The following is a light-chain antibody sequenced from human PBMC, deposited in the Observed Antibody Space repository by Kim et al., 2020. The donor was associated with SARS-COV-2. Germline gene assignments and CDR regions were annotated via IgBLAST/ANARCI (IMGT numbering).Light chain of an antibody. CDR2: DES. CDR3: QQRSNWPPLYS. Sequence: SPGKRETLSYRASQSVSSYLAWYQQKPGRAPRHLIYDESNRATGIPARFSGSGSGTDFTHTISNLEPEDFAVYYCQQRSNWPPLYSFGQGTKLEI. V-gene: IGKV3-11*01. J-gene: IGKJ2*03. CDR1: QSVSSY.